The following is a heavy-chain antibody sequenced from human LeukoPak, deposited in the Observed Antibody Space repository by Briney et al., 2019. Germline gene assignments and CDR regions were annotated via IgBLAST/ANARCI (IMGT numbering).Heavy chain of an antibody. D-gene: IGHD6-19*01. CDR2: IIPIFGTA. CDR1: GGTFSSYA. CDR3: ARGGQWPHYMDV. Sequence: ASVKVSCKASGGTFSSYAISWVRQAPGQGLEWMGRIIPIFGTANYAQKFQGRATITTDESTSTAYMELSSLRSEDTAVYYCARGGQWPHYMDVWGKGTTVNVSS. J-gene: IGHJ6*03. V-gene: IGHV1-69*05.